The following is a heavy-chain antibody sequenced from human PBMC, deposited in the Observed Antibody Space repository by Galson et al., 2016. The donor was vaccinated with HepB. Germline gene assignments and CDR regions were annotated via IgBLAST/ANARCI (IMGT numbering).Heavy chain of an antibody. CDR3: ARGRGSGWYRKRFDI. CDR1: GGSFSGYY. D-gene: IGHD6-19*01. J-gene: IGHJ4*02. Sequence: ETLSLTCAVYGGSFSGYYWSWIRQSPGKGLEWIGEVYHSGSTNYNPSLKRRVTISADTSKNQFSLKLTSVTAADTAIYYCARGRGSGWYRKRFDIWGQGTPVTVSS. V-gene: IGHV4-34*01. CDR2: VYHSGST.